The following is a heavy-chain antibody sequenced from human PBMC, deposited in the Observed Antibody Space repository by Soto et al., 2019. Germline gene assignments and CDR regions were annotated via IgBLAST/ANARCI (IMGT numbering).Heavy chain of an antibody. Sequence: GESGGVLVRPGEYLRLSCRASKFPFRSYTLNWVRQAPGQGLERVAYISTSSRSVYYADSVKGRITISRENAKRSLFLEMNNLRAEDTAVYYCSRGPFPRRATLDILYNAMDACGQGTTFTVS. V-gene: IGHV3-21*01. D-gene: IGHD1-1*01. CDR1: KFPFRSYT. CDR2: ISTSSRSV. CDR3: SRGPFPRRATLDILYNAMDA. J-gene: IGHJ6*02.